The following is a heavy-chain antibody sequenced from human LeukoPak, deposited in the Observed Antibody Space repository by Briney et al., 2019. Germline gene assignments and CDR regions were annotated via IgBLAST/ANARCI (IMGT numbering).Heavy chain of an antibody. D-gene: IGHD6-13*01. CDR2: INTNTGNP. CDR3: TRGIFWGNSWPRTYYFDS. J-gene: IGHJ4*02. CDR1: GYTFTSYA. Sequence: ASVKVSCKASGYTFTSYAMNWVRQAPGQGLEWMGWINTNTGNPTYAQGFTGRFVFSLDTSVSTAYLQISSLYTDDTAVYYCTRGIFWGNSWPRTYYFDSWGQGTLVTVSS. V-gene: IGHV7-4-1*02.